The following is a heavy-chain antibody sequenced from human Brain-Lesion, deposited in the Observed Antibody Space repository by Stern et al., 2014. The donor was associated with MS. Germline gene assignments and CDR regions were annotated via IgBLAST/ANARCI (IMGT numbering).Heavy chain of an antibody. D-gene: IGHD1-26*01. Sequence: VQLVQSGPGLVKPSETLSLTCTVSGGSISSSTYYWAWIRQPPGKGLVWIGNIYYSGFTYYNPFLKSRVTISVDMSKNQFSLKLSSVTAADTAIYYCARHDSVPRPSQLYSARDRGPGYFDYWGQGTLVTVSS. CDR2: IYYSGFT. CDR1: GGSISSSTYY. V-gene: IGHV4-39*01. CDR3: ARHDSVPRPSQLYSARDRGPGYFDY. J-gene: IGHJ4*02.